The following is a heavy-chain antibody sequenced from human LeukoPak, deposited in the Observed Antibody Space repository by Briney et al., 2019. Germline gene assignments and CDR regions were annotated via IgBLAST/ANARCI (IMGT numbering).Heavy chain of an antibody. Sequence: ASVKVSCKASGYTFTGYYMHWVRQAPGQGREGMGWISAYNGNTNYAQKLQGRVTRTTDTSTSTAYMELRSPRSDDPAVYYCARGGTYSSSWYVFDYWGQGTLVTVSS. CDR3: ARGGTYSSSWYVFDY. J-gene: IGHJ4*02. CDR2: ISAYNGNT. CDR1: GYTFTGYY. V-gene: IGHV1-18*04. D-gene: IGHD6-13*01.